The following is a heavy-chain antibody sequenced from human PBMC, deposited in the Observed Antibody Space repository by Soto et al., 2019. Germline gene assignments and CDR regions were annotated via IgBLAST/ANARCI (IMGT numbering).Heavy chain of an antibody. CDR1: GFSLSTPGMR. Sequence: SGPTLVNPTQTLTLTCTFSGFSLSTPGMRVSWIRQPPGKALEWLARIDWDDDTFYSPSLKTRLTISKDTSKNQVVLTMTNMDPTDTAIYYCARAWIADSFDYWGQ. CDR3: ARAWIADSFDY. D-gene: IGHD2-21*01. J-gene: IGHJ4*02. V-gene: IGHV2-70*04. CDR2: IDWDDDT.